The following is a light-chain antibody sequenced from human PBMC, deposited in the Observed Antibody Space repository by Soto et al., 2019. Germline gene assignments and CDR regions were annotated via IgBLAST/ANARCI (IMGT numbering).Light chain of an antibody. V-gene: IGLV2-14*01. CDR3: SSYTSSSTLVV. Sequence: QSALTQPASVSGSPGQSITISCTGTSSDVGGYNYVSWYQQHPGKAPKLMIFEVSNRPSGVSNRFSGSKSGNTASLTISGLQPEYEADYYCSSYTSSSTLVVFGGGTKLTVL. CDR1: SSDVGGYNY. J-gene: IGLJ2*01. CDR2: EVS.